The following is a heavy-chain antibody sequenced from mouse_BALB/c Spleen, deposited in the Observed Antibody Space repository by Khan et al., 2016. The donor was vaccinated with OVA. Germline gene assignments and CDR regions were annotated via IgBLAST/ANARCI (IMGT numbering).Heavy chain of an antibody. CDR2: IYPGSDNT. Sequence: QVQLKQSGAQLARPGASVRLSCKASGYTFTDYYINWMRQRTGEGLEWIGEIYPGSDNTYYNEKFKDRATLTADKSSSTAYMHLSSLTSEDSAVYFCAREWAACFPYWGQGTLVTVSA. CDR1: GYTFTDYY. V-gene: IGHV1-77*01. CDR3: AREWAACFPY. J-gene: IGHJ3*01.